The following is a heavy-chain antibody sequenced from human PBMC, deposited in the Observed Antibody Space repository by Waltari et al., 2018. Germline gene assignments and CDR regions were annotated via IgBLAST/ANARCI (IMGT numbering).Heavy chain of an antibody. J-gene: IGHJ4*02. V-gene: IGHV1-3*01. CDR2: INAGNGNT. Sequence: QVHFVQSGAELKKPGASVRISCKASGYTFTTFAIHWVRQAPGQRLEWMGWINAGNGNTKYSQRLQGRVSMTRDTSATTAYLELTSLTSEDTGFYYCARDPDWYYADSWGQGTLVTVSS. D-gene: IGHD3-9*01. CDR3: ARDPDWYYADS. CDR1: GYTFTTFA.